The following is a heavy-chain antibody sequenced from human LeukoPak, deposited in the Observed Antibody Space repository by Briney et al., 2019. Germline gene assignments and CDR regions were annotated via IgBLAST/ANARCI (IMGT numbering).Heavy chain of an antibody. J-gene: IGHJ4*02. Sequence: SETLSLTCTVSGGSITRSTDYWGWIRQPPGKGLEWIGYIYHSGSTYYNPSLKSRVTISVDRSKNQFSLKLSSVTAADTAVYYCARGGLDGYHFDYWGQGTLVTVSS. V-gene: IGHV4-30-2*01. CDR1: GGSITRSTDY. CDR2: IYHSGST. D-gene: IGHD5-24*01. CDR3: ARGGLDGYHFDY.